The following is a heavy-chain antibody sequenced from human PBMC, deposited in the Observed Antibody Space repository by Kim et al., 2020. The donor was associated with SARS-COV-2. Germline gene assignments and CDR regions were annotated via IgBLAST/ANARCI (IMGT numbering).Heavy chain of an antibody. J-gene: IGHJ6*02. CDR3: ARARGSITIFGVAPPGYYYYGMDV. Sequence: SETLSLTCTVSGGSISSGGYYWSWIRQHPGKGLEWIGYIYYSGSTYYNPSLKSRVTISVDTSKNQFSLKLSSVTAADTAVYYCARARGSITIFGVAPPGYYYYGMDVWGQGNTVTVSS. CDR1: GGSISSGGYY. D-gene: IGHD3-3*01. V-gene: IGHV4-31*03. CDR2: IYYSGST.